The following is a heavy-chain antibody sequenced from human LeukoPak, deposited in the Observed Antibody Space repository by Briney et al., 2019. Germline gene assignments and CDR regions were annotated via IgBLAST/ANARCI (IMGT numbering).Heavy chain of an antibody. CDR2: IYTSGST. D-gene: IGHD3-9*01. J-gene: IGHJ6*03. CDR1: GGSISSGSYY. V-gene: IGHV4-61*02. Sequence: PSQTLSLTCTVSGGSISSGSYYWSWLRQPAGKGLEWIGRIYTSGSTNYNPSLKSRVTISVDTSKNQFSLKLSSVTAADTAVYYCARADIYYYYYMDVWGKGTTVTVSS. CDR3: ARADIYYYYYMDV.